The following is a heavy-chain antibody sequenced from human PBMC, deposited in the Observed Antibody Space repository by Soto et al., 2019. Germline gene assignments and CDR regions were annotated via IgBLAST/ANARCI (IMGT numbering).Heavy chain of an antibody. Sequence: EVQLLESGGGLVQPGESLRLSCAASGFTFSTNTMSWVRQAPGKGLEWVSGIGGSGVSTYNADSVKGRFTISRDNSKNTLYLQMNRLRADDTAVYYCAKGNSTSGWLIDFWGQGTLVTVSS. CDR3: AKGNSTSGWLIDF. CDR1: GFTFSTNT. J-gene: IGHJ4*02. D-gene: IGHD6-19*01. CDR2: IGGSGVST. V-gene: IGHV3-23*01.